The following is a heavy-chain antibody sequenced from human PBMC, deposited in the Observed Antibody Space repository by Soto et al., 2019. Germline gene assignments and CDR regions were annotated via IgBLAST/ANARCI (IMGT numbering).Heavy chain of an antibody. CDR3: ARSFSDYYGTNYYYGMDV. D-gene: IGHD3-10*01. J-gene: IGHJ6*02. CDR2: INHSGST. V-gene: IGHV4-34*01. CDR1: GGSFSGYY. Sequence: PSETLSLTWAVYGGSFSGYYWSWIRQPPGKGLEWIGEINHSGSTNYNPSLKSRVTISVDTSKNQFSLKLSSVTAADTAVYYCARSFSDYYGTNYYYGMDVWGQGTTVTVSS.